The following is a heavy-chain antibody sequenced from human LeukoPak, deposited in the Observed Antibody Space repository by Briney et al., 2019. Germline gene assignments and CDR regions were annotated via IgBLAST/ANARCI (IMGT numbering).Heavy chain of an antibody. D-gene: IGHD2-2*01. CDR3: ARAPTVLVGYCSSSSCQADY. V-gene: IGHV3-21*01. Sequence: GGSLRLSCAASEFTFRSYSMNWVRQAPGKGLEWVSAIDPSSTYIYYADSVKGRFTISRDNAENSLYLQMNSLRVEDTAVYYCARAPTVLVGYCSSSSCQADYWGQGTLVTVSS. J-gene: IGHJ4*02. CDR2: IDPSSTYI. CDR1: EFTFRSYS.